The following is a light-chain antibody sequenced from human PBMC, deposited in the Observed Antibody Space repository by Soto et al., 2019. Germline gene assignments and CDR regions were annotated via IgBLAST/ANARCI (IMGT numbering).Light chain of an antibody. CDR3: QHYASSPIT. CDR1: QSVRSN. CDR2: GAS. J-gene: IGKJ5*01. Sequence: EFVMTQSPATLSVSQGERATLSCRASQSVRSNLAWYQQKPGQGPRLLIYGASTRATGIPARFSGSGSGTEFTLTISRLEPEDFALYYCQHYASSPITFGQGTRLEIK. V-gene: IGKV3D-15*01.